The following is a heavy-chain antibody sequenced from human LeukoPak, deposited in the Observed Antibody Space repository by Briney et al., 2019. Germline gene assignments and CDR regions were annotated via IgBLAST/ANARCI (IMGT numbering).Heavy chain of an antibody. CDR1: GGSISNYY. J-gene: IGHJ4*02. D-gene: IGHD6-13*01. Sequence: SETLSLTCTVSGGSISNYYWSWIRQPPGKGLEWIGYIYQSGSTDYNPSLKSRVTISVDTSRNQFSLKLYSVTAADTAVYYCARGAVAAADYWGQGTLVTVSS. V-gene: IGHV4-59*08. CDR2: IYQSGST. CDR3: ARGAVAAADY.